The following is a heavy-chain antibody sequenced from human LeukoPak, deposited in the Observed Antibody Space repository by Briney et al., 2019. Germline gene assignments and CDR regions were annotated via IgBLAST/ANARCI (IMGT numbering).Heavy chain of an antibody. Sequence: GGSLRLSCAASGFTFSGSAMQWVRQASGKGLEWVGRIRSKANSYATAYAASVKGRFTIPRDDSKNTAYLQMNSLKTEDTAGYYCTGNYYGSGSYADFDYWGQGTLVTVSS. D-gene: IGHD3-10*01. V-gene: IGHV3-73*01. J-gene: IGHJ4*02. CDR1: GFTFSGSA. CDR2: IRSKANSYAT. CDR3: TGNYYGSGSYADFDY.